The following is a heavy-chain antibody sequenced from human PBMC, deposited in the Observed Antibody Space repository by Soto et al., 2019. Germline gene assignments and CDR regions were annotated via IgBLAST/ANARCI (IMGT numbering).Heavy chain of an antibody. Sequence: PGGSLRLSCAVSGFTFSSYGMHWVRQAPGKGLEWVSSISGSGGTAYNVDSVKGRFTISRDNAKNSLYLQMNSLRDEDTAVYYCARESRFLEWLSLNWFDPWGQGTLVTVSS. CDR3: ARESRFLEWLSLNWFDP. V-gene: IGHV3-48*02. D-gene: IGHD3-3*01. CDR2: ISGSGGTA. J-gene: IGHJ5*02. CDR1: GFTFSSYG.